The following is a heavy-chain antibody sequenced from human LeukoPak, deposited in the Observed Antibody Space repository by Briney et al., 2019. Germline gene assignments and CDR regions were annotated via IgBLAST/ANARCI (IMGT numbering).Heavy chain of an antibody. V-gene: IGHV3-48*01. J-gene: IGHJ4*02. D-gene: IGHD6-19*01. CDR2: ISGSSGTR. CDR1: GFTFSSYS. Sequence: PGGSLRLSCAASGFTFSSYSMNWVRQAPGKGLEWVSYISGSSGTRYYADSVKGRFTISRDNAKNSLYLQMNSLRAGDTAVYYCARAPYTSGWYRGDNDYWGQGTLVTVSS. CDR3: ARAPYTSGWYRGDNDY.